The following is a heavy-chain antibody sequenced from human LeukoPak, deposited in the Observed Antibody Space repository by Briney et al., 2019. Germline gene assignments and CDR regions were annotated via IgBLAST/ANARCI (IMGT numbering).Heavy chain of an antibody. V-gene: IGHV1-2*02. CDR3: ARGEVVAATPAPIEV. CDR1: GYTFTGYY. D-gene: IGHD2-15*01. Sequence: GASVKVSCKASGYTFTGYYMHWVRQAPGQGLEWMGWINPNSGGTNYAQKFQGRVTMTRDTSISTAYMELSRLRSDDTAVYYCARGEVVAATPAPIEVWGQGTLVTVSS. J-gene: IGHJ4*02. CDR2: INPNSGGT.